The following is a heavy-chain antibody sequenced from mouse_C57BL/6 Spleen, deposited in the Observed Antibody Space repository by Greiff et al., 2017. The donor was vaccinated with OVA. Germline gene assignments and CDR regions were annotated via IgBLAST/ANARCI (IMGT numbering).Heavy chain of an antibody. CDR3: ARGGPITTGPYYFDY. CDR2: IDPSDSET. J-gene: IGHJ2*01. D-gene: IGHD1-1*01. V-gene: IGHV1-52*01. Sequence: QVQLQQPGAELVRPGSSVKLSCKASGYTFTSYWMHWVKQRPIQGLEWIGNIDPSDSETHYNQKFKDKATLTVDKSSSTAYMQLSSLTSEDSAVYYCARGGPITTGPYYFDYWGQGTTLTVSS. CDR1: GYTFTSYW.